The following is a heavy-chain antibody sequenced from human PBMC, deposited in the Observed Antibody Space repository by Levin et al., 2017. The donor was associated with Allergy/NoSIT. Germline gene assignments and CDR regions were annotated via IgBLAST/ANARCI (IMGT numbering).Heavy chain of an antibody. CDR2: IDWDDEK. Sequence: QTLSLTCTFSGFSLPTPGMRVNWIRQPPGKALEWLARIDWDDEKFYSSSLKTRLTISKDTSKNQVVLTMTNMDPVDTATYYCARIARYGMDVWGQGTTVIVSS. CDR3: ARIARYGMDV. V-gene: IGHV2-70*04. J-gene: IGHJ6*02. CDR1: GFSLPTPGMR.